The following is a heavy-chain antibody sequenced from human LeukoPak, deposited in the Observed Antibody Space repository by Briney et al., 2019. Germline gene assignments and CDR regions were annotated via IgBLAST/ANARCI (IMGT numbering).Heavy chain of an antibody. CDR2: INHSGST. CDR1: GGSFSGYY. J-gene: IGHJ4*02. D-gene: IGHD3-22*01. CDR3: ARDAYYYDSSGHC. V-gene: IGHV4-34*01. Sequence: SETLSLTCAVYGGSFSGYYWSWIRQPPGKGLEWIGEINHSGSTNYNPSLKSRVTISVDTSKNQFSLKLSSVTAADTAVYYCARDAYYYDSSGHCWGQGTLVTVSS.